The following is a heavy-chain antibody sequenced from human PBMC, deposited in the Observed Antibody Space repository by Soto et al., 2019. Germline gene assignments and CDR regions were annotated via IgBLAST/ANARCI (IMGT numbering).Heavy chain of an antibody. CDR3: ARMATFGSLNWFDP. Sequence: ASVKVSCKSSGYSFTNNDVSWVRQATGQGLEWMGWMNPGSGDTGYAQKFQGRVTMTRDISIATAYMELSSLRSDDTAIYYCARMATFGSLNWFDPWGQGTLVTVSS. D-gene: IGHD3-16*01. CDR2: MNPGSGDT. J-gene: IGHJ5*02. CDR1: GYSFTNND. V-gene: IGHV1-8*01.